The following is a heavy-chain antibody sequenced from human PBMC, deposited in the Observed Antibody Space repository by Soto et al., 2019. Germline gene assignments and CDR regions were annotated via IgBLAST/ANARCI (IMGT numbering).Heavy chain of an antibody. Sequence: PGGSLRLSCAASGFTFRSNTLHWVRQAPGKGLEWVAVISYDGSKKYYADSVKGRFTISRDDSKNTLYLQMNSLRVEDTAVYYCARDPIVVVTAITPAEYFQHWGQGTLVTV. CDR2: ISYDGSKK. V-gene: IGHV3-30-3*01. CDR1: GFTFRSNT. CDR3: ARDPIVVVTAITPAEYFQH. D-gene: IGHD2-21*02. J-gene: IGHJ1*01.